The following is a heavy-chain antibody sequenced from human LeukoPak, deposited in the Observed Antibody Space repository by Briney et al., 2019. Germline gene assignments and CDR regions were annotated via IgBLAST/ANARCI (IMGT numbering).Heavy chain of an antibody. J-gene: IGHJ4*02. CDR2: FASSDTTT. CDR3: TTLGYHLDS. Sequence: GGALRLSCAASGFDFGAYEMNGVRQAPGKGFEWVAYFASSDTTTSYADSVNDRSTISTNNARNSLYLQMNSLRAEDTALYYCTTLGYHLDSWGQGTLVTVSS. CDR1: GFDFGAYE. V-gene: IGHV3-48*03. D-gene: IGHD3-22*01.